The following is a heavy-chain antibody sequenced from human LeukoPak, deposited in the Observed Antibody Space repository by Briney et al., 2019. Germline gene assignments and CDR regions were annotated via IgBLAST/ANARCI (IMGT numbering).Heavy chain of an antibody. CDR2: IYSGGST. V-gene: IGHV3-66*01. Sequence: GGSLRLSCAASGFTVSSNYMSWVRQAPGKGLEWVSVIYSGGSTYYADSVKGRFTISRDNSKNTLYLQMNSLRAEDTAVYYCASRYSGSYFTYYYGMDVWGQGTTVTVSS. J-gene: IGHJ6*02. D-gene: IGHD1-26*01. CDR1: GFTVSSNY. CDR3: ASRYSGSYFTYYYGMDV.